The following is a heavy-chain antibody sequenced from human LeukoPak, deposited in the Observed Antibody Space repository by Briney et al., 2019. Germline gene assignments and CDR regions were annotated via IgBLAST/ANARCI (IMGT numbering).Heavy chain of an antibody. D-gene: IGHD3-10*01. CDR3: AKDLTYYGSGSYYAGGFDY. Sequence: GGSLRLSCAASGFTFSSYGMHWVRQAPGKGLEWVAVISYDGSNKYYADSVKGRFTTSRDNSKNTLYLQMNSLRAEDTAVYYCAKDLTYYGSGSYYAGGFDYWGQGTLVTVPS. J-gene: IGHJ4*02. CDR2: ISYDGSNK. CDR1: GFTFSSYG. V-gene: IGHV3-30*18.